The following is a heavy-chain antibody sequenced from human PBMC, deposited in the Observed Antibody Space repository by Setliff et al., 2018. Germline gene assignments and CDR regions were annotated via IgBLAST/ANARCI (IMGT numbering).Heavy chain of an antibody. D-gene: IGHD2-15*01. V-gene: IGHV4-39*01. Sequence: LSLTCTVSGGSLSSSSYYWGWIRQPPGKGLEWIGSIYYSGSTYYNPSLKSRVTISMDTSKNQFSLKLSSVTAADTAVYYCARPRGGVEGYFDYWGQGTLVTVSS. CDR1: GGSLSSSSYY. J-gene: IGHJ4*02. CDR3: ARPRGGVEGYFDY. CDR2: IYYSGST.